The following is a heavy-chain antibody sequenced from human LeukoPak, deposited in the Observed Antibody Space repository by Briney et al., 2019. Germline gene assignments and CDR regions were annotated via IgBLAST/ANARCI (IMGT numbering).Heavy chain of an antibody. Sequence: SETLSLTCAVYGGSFSGYYWSWIRQPPGKGLEWIGEINHSGSTNYNPSLKSRVTISVDTSKNQFSLKLSSVTAADTAVYYCARQNVLLWFGESMTLDYWGQGTLVTVSS. D-gene: IGHD3-10*01. CDR3: ARQNVLLWFGESMTLDY. CDR2: INHSGST. J-gene: IGHJ4*02. CDR1: GGSFSGYY. V-gene: IGHV4-34*01.